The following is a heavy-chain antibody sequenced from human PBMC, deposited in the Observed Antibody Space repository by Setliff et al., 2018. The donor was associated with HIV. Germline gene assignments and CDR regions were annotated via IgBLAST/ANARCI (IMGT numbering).Heavy chain of an antibody. Sequence: SETLSLTCAVSGYSISSGYYWGWIRQPPGKGLEWIGSIYYSGSTYYNPSLKSRVTISVDTSKNQFSLKLSSVTAADTAVYYCARPSTRGYSYAVYDYWGQGTLVTVS. J-gene: IGHJ4*02. CDR3: ARPSTRGYSYAVYDY. CDR1: GYSISSGYY. V-gene: IGHV4-38-2*01. D-gene: IGHD5-18*01. CDR2: IYYSGST.